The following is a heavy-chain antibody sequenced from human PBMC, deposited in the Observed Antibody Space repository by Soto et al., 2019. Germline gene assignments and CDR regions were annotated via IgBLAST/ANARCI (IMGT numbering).Heavy chain of an antibody. D-gene: IGHD3-10*01. CDR1: GFTFSSYS. Sequence: GGSLRLSCAASGFTFSSYSMNWVRQAPGKGLEWVSSISSSSSYIYYADSVKGRFTISRDNAKNSLYLQMNSLRAEDTAVYYCARDSGGITMVHGMDVWGQGTTVTVSS. CDR3: ARDSGGITMVHGMDV. J-gene: IGHJ6*02. V-gene: IGHV3-21*01. CDR2: ISSSSSYI.